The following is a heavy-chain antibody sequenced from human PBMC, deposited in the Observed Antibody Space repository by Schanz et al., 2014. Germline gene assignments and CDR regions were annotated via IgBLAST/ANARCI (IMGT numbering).Heavy chain of an antibody. D-gene: IGHD3-16*01. CDR2: VYFSGTT. CDR3: ARHGGYYDVLNSFDI. CDR1: GGSISSGESY. J-gene: IGHJ5*02. V-gene: IGHV4-39*01. Sequence: QLQLQESGPGLVKPSETLSLTCTVSGGSISSGESYWGWIRQSPEEGLQYIGSVYFSGTTAYSPSLKGRAPLSVDTSKNQFSLMLTSVTAADTAVYFCARHGGYYDVLNSFDIWGQGTLVTVSS.